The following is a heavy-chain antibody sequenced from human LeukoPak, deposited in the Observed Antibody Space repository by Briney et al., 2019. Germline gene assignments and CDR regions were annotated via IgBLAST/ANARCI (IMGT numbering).Heavy chain of an antibody. V-gene: IGHV3-53*01. CDR2: IYGGGST. Sequence: PGGSLRLSCAASGFTVSSNYMSWVRQAPGKGLEWVAVIYGGGSTYYADSVKGRFTISRDNSKNTLYLQMNSLRAEDTAVYYCAKGAYLAYVYYFDYWGQGTLVTVSS. CDR1: GFTVSSNY. D-gene: IGHD3-10*02. CDR3: AKGAYLAYVYYFDY. J-gene: IGHJ4*02.